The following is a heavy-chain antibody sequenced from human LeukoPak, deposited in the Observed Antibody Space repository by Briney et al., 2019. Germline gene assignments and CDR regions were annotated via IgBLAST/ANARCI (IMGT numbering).Heavy chain of an antibody. CDR1: GGSISSYY. CDR2: IYYSGST. CDR3: ARTYSGYGLDAFDI. Sequence: SETLSLTCTVSGGSISSYYWSWIRQPPGKGLEWIGYIYYSGSTNYNPSLKSRVTISVDTSKNQFSLKLSSVTAADAAVYYCARTYSGYGLDAFDIWGQGTMVTVSS. J-gene: IGHJ3*02. V-gene: IGHV4-59*01. D-gene: IGHD5-12*01.